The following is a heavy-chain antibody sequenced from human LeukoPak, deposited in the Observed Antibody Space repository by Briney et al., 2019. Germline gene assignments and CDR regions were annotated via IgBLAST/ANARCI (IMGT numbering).Heavy chain of an antibody. CDR1: GLTVSRKF. CDR2: IYDDGST. CDR3: ASCGNDCDPRETAWVDFLH. D-gene: IGHD2-21*02. V-gene: IGHV3-66*01. Sequence: PGGSLRLSCVVSGLTVSRKFMNWVRQAPGKGLEWASGIYDDGSTFYADSVKGRFSISRDTSRNTLSLQMSSLRAEDTAVYFCASCGNDCDPRETAWVDFLHWGQGTLVTVSS. J-gene: IGHJ1*01.